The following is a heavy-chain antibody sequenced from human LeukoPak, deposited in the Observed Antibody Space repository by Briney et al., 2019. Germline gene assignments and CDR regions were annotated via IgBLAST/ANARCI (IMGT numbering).Heavy chain of an antibody. V-gene: IGHV4-59*01. D-gene: IGHD1-14*01. CDR2: IYYSGTT. CDR3: ARDRGYPGTHDAFDI. J-gene: IGHJ3*02. CDR1: GFTFSDYY. Sequence: GSLRLSCAASGFTFSDYYMSWIRQPPGKGLEWIGYIYYSGTTNYNPSLKSRVTISVDTSKTQFSLKLRSVTAADTAVYYCARDRGYPGTHDAFDIWGQGTMVTVSS.